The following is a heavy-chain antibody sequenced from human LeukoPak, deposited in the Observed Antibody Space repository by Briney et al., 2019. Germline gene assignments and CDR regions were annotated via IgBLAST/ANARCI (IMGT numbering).Heavy chain of an antibody. J-gene: IGHJ4*02. V-gene: IGHV4-39*07. CDR1: GGSISSSSYY. CDR3: ARGGSSQQLVRFDY. D-gene: IGHD6-13*01. Sequence: PSETLSLTCTVSGGSISSSSYYWGWIRQPPGKGLEWIGSIYYSGSTNYNPSLKSRVTISVDTSKNQFSLKLSSVTAADTAVYYCARGGSSQQLVRFDYWGQGTLVTVSS. CDR2: IYYSGST.